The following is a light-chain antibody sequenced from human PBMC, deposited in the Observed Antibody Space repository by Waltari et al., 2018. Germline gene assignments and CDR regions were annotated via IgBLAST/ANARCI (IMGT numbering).Light chain of an antibody. V-gene: IGKV3-20*01. CDR2: GAS. J-gene: IGKJ1*01. Sequence: EIVLTQSPGTLSLSPGERATLSGRASQSVSSSYLARYQQKPGQAPRLLIHGASSRATGIPDRFSGSGSGTDFTLTISRLEPEDFAVYYCQQYGSSPWTFGQGTKVEIK. CDR3: QQYGSSPWT. CDR1: QSVSSSY.